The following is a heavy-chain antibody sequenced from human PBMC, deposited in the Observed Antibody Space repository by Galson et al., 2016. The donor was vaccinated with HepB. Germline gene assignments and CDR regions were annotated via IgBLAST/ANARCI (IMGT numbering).Heavy chain of an antibody. J-gene: IGHJ6*02. CDR2: IKSKTDGGTT. V-gene: IGHV3-15*01. CDR1: GFTFSNAW. CDR3: RYGMDV. Sequence: SLRLSCAASGFTFSNAWMSWVRQAPGKGLEWVGRIKSKTDGGTTDYAAPVKGRFSISRDDSKNTLYLRMSSLKTEDTAVYYCRYGMDVWGQGTTVTVSS.